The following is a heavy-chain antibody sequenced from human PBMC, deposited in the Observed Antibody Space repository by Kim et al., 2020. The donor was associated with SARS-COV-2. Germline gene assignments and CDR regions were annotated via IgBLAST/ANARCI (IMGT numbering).Heavy chain of an antibody. J-gene: IGHJ4*02. V-gene: IGHV3-7*01. CDR1: GFIFSKYW. Sequence: GGSLRLSCAASGFIFSKYWMSWVRQAPGKGLEWVANIKEDGSEKYYVDSVAGRFSISRDNAENSLYLQMNSLRAEDTAVYFCGRDYSDWGQGTLVTVSS. CDR2: IKEDGSEK. CDR3: GRDYSD. D-gene: IGHD4-4*01.